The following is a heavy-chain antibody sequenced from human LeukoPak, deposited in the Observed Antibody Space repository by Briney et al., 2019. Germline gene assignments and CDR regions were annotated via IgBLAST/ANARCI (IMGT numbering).Heavy chain of an antibody. CDR1: GISISSSSYY. D-gene: IGHD4-17*01. J-gene: IGHJ4*02. V-gene: IGHV4-39*07. CDR2: IYYSGSA. CDR3: ARHDYGVNFDY. Sequence: SETLSCTGTGSGISISSSSYYWGGIGQPPGKRLEWIGSIYYSGSAYYNPTLKSRVTISVDTSKNQFSLKLSSVTAADTAVYYCARHDYGVNFDYWGQGTLVTVSS.